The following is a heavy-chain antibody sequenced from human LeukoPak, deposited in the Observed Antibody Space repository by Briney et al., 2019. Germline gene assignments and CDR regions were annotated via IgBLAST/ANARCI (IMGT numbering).Heavy chain of an antibody. Sequence: ASVKVSCKASGGTFSSYAISWVRQAPGQGLEWMGGIIPIFGTANYAQKFQGRVTITADESTSTAYMELSSLRSEDTAMYYCARQPVLRYFDWLSPEEGWYWFDPWGQGTLVTVSS. CDR3: ARQPVLRYFDWLSPEEGWYWFDP. D-gene: IGHD3-9*01. V-gene: IGHV1-69*13. CDR2: IIPIFGTA. CDR1: GGTFSSYA. J-gene: IGHJ5*02.